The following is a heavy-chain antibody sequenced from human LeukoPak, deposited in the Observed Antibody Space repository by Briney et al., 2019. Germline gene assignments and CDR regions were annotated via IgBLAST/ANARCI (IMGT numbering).Heavy chain of an antibody. J-gene: IGHJ4*02. Sequence: ASVKVSCKASGGTFSSYAISWVRQAPGQGLEWMGWISAYNGNTNYAQKLQGRVTMTTDTSTSTAYMELRSLRSDDTAVYYCARASDCSSTSCYRPFDYWGQGTLVTVSS. CDR2: ISAYNGNT. CDR1: GGTFSSYA. D-gene: IGHD2-2*02. V-gene: IGHV1-18*01. CDR3: ARASDCSSTSCYRPFDY.